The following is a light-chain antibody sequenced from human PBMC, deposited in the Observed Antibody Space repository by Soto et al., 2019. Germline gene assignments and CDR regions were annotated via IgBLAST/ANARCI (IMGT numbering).Light chain of an antibody. Sequence: DIQMTQSPSSLSASVGDRVTITCRASQSIRRFLNWYQQKPGNAPKLLIYGASSLQSGVPSRFSGSGCGTDFTLTSSSLQPEDFATYYCQQSYSTRVFGQGTKLEIK. CDR3: QQSYSTRV. J-gene: IGKJ2*01. CDR1: QSIRRF. V-gene: IGKV1-39*01. CDR2: GAS.